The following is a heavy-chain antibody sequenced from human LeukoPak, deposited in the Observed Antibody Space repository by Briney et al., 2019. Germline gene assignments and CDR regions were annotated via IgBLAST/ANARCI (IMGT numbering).Heavy chain of an antibody. CDR1: GGSISSYY. V-gene: IGHV4-59*08. CDR2: IYYSGST. J-gene: IGHJ5*02. Sequence: PSETLSLTCTVSGGSISSYYWSWIRQPPGKGLEWIGYIYYSGSTNYNPSLKSRVTISVDTSKNQFSLKLSSVTAADTAVYYCARRLYYYDSSGYYYWFDPWGQGTLVTVSS. D-gene: IGHD3-22*01. CDR3: ARRLYYYDSSGYYYWFDP.